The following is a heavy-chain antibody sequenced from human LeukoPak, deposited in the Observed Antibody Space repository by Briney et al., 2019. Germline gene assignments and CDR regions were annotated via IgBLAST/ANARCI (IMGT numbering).Heavy chain of an antibody. CDR3: ANCNGWLPHSY. CDR2: ISGSSGST. Sequence: GGSLRLSFAASGFTFSSSSMSWVRQAPGKGLEWVSAISGSSGSTLYADSVKGRFTISRDNSKNTLYLQMNSLRAEDTAVYYCANCNGWLPHSYWGQGTLVTVSS. J-gene: IGHJ4*02. CDR1: GFTFSSSS. V-gene: IGHV3-23*01. D-gene: IGHD6-19*01.